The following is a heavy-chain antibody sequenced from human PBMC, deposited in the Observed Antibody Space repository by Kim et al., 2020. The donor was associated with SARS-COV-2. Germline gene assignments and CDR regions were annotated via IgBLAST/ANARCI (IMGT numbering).Heavy chain of an antibody. D-gene: IGHD3-10*01. J-gene: IGHJ4*02. CDR3: ARAPDYYGSGSYLY. V-gene: IGHV1-69*02. Sequence: APKFQGRVTITADKSTSTAYMELSSLRSEDTAVYYCARAPDYYGSGSYLYWGQGTLVTVSS.